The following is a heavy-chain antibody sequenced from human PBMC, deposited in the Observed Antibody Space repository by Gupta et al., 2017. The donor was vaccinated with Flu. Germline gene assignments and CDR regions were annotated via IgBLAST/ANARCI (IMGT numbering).Heavy chain of an antibody. CDR2: VRSKIYGATT. Sequence: RQAPGKGLEWIGLVRSKIYGATTEYAASVRGRFTISRDETRSIAYLQMNSLKTEDTGVYYCTRYAHKDCTTNACNNKWFDPWGQGTLVTVSS. D-gene: IGHD2-8*01. J-gene: IGHJ5*02. CDR3: TRYAHKDCTTNACNNKWFDP. V-gene: IGHV3-49*02.